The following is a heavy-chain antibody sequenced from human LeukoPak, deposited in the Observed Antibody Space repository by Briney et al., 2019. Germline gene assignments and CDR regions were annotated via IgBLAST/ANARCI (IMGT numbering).Heavy chain of an antibody. CDR3: ARDAIITMVRGDWFDP. CDR1: EFSVGSNY. Sequence: QSGGSLRLSCAASEFSVGSNYMTWVRQAPGKGLEWVSLIYSGGSTYYADSVKGRFTISRDNSKNTLYLQMNSLRAEDTAVYYCARDAIITMVRGDWFDPWGQGTLVTVSS. J-gene: IGHJ5*02. V-gene: IGHV3-66*01. CDR2: IYSGGST. D-gene: IGHD3-10*01.